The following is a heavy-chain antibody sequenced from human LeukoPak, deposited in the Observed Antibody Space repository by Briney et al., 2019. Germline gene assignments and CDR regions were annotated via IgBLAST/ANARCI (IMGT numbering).Heavy chain of an antibody. J-gene: IGHJ3*02. Sequence: GASVKVSCKASGYTFSSYGISWVRQAPGQGLEWMGWISGYNGNTNSAQKLQGRVSMTTDTSTSTAYVELRSLRSDDTAVYYCARERSPDFWSGDYRDAFDIWGQGTMVTVSS. CDR3: ARERSPDFWSGDYRDAFDI. CDR1: GYTFSSYG. D-gene: IGHD3-3*01. CDR2: ISGYNGNT. V-gene: IGHV1-18*01.